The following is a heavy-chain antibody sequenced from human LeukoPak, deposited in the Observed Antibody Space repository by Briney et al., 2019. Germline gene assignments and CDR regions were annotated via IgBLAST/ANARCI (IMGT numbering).Heavy chain of an antibody. J-gene: IGHJ6*04. CDR1: GFTLSSYW. Sequence: GGSLRLSCAASGFTLSSYWTSCVRHAPGEGRGWVANIKPEVREKSYGDSVKGRLNLSRDNAKDSLYLQMNSLRAEDTAVYYCARVGYDILTGISSPYYYGMDVWGKGTTVTVSS. CDR2: IKPEVREK. CDR3: ARVGYDILTGISSPYYYGMDV. V-gene: IGHV3-7*03. D-gene: IGHD3-9*01.